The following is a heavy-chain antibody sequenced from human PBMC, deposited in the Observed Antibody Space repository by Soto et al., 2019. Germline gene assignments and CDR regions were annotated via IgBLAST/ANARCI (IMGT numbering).Heavy chain of an antibody. CDR2: INHSGST. V-gene: IGHV4-34*01. Sequence: SETLSLTCAVYGGSFSGYYWSWIRQPPGKGLEWIGEINHSGSTNYNPSLKSRVTISVDTSKSQFSLKLSSVTAADTAVYYCARGKSKRGYSGYDRTGSGMDVWGQGTTVTVSS. CDR3: ARGKSKRGYSGYDRTGSGMDV. D-gene: IGHD5-12*01. J-gene: IGHJ6*02. CDR1: GGSFSGYY.